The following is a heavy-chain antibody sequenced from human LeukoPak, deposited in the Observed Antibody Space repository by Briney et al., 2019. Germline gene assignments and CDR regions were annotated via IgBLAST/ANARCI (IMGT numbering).Heavy chain of an antibody. J-gene: IGHJ6*03. Sequence: GYLSLSCAAFGFTVCRNYMSGVGPGPGKGLEWVSVIYSGGSTYYADSVKGRFTISRDNSKNTLYLQMNSLRAEDTAVYYCARWSHYYYYMDVWGKGTTVTTSS. D-gene: IGHD1-26*01. V-gene: IGHV3-66*01. CDR2: IYSGGST. CDR3: ARWSHYYYYMDV. CDR1: GFTVCRNY.